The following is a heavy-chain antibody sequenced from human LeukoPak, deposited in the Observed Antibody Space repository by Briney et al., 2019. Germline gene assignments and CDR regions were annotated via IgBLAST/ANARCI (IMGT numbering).Heavy chain of an antibody. CDR2: ISSSSSTI. D-gene: IGHD2-21*01. V-gene: IGHV3-48*01. CDR1: GFTFSSYS. J-gene: IGHJ4*02. Sequence: GGSLRLSCAASGFTFSSYSMNWVRQAPGKGLEWVSYISSSSSTIYYADSVKGRFTISRDNAKNSLYLQMNSLRAEDTALYYCAKVRLRALVALCFDYWGQGTLVTVSS. CDR3: AKVRLRALVALCFDY.